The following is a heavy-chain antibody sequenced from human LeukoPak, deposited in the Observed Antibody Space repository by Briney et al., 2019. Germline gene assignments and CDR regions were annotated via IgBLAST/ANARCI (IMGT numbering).Heavy chain of an antibody. Sequence: ASVKVSCKASGYTFTSYDINWVRQATGQGLEWMGWMNPNSGNTGYAQKFLGRVTITRNTSISTAYMELSSLRSEDTAVYYCARGLRFRVYYYYMDVWGKGTTVTVSS. CDR3: ARGLRFRVYYYYMDV. CDR2: MNPNSGNT. D-gene: IGHD3-3*01. J-gene: IGHJ6*03. V-gene: IGHV1-8*03. CDR1: GYTFTSYD.